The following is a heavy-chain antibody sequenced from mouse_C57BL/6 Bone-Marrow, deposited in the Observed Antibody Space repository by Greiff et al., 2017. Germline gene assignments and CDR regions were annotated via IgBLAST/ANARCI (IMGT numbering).Heavy chain of an antibody. V-gene: IGHV3-6*01. J-gene: IGHJ3*01. CDR2: ISDDGST. CDR3: ARGGLRSLPVFAY. CDR1: GYSFTSGYY. D-gene: IGHD2-4*01. Sequence: EVKLQESGPGLVKPSPSLSLSCSATGYSFTSGYYWYWIRQFPGNKLEWMGYISDDGSTNYNPSLKNRISITRDTSKNQFFLQLNSVTTEDTATYYCARGGLRSLPVFAYWGQGTLVTVSA.